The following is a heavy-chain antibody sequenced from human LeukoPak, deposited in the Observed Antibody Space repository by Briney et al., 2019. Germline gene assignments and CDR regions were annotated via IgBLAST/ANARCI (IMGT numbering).Heavy chain of an antibody. CDR2: IQSYTDGATA. D-gene: IGHD3-10*01. J-gene: IGHJ4*02. CDR3: TSDPVGYYGSDTDY. CDR1: GFCFSTFW. V-gene: IGHV3-15*01. Sequence: AGSLRLSCATSGFCFSTFWMSWVRQAHAPGMEWVGRIQSYTDGATADYAAPVKGRFNISRDDSKNTLWLQMNSLKTDDTALYYCTSDPVGYYGSDTDYWGQGTLVTVSS.